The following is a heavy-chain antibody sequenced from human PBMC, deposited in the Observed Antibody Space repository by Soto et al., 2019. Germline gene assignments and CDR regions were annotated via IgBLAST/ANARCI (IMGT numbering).Heavy chain of an antibody. D-gene: IGHD3-3*01. Sequence: PSETLSLTCIVSGGSMNKYYWSWIRQPPGKGLEWIGYIYYNGIATYNPSLKSRVTISVDTSKNQFSLNLTSVTAADTAVYYCARAFGGGSFDPWGQGTLVTVS. CDR1: GGSMNKYY. V-gene: IGHV4-59*01. CDR2: IYYNGIA. CDR3: ARAFGGGSFDP. J-gene: IGHJ5*02.